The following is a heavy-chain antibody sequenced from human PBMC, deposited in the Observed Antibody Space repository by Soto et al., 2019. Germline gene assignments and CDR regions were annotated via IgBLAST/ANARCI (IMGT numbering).Heavy chain of an antibody. CDR1: GGSFSGYY. V-gene: IGHV4-34*01. Sequence: QVQLQQWGAGLLKPSETLSLTCAVYGGSFSGYYWNWIRQPPGKGLEWIGEINNSGSTNYNPSLKSRVTTSVDTSKNQFSLKLSSVTAADTAVYYCARGWGRIFDYWGQGTLVTVSS. CDR2: INNSGST. J-gene: IGHJ4*02. D-gene: IGHD7-27*01. CDR3: ARGWGRIFDY.